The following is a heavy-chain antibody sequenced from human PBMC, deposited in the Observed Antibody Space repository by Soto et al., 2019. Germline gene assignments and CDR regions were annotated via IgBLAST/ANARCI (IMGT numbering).Heavy chain of an antibody. CDR3: ARYYGSGSYYLIDY. CDR1: GFTFSSYS. J-gene: IGHJ4*02. V-gene: IGHV3-48*02. CDR2: ISSSSSTI. D-gene: IGHD3-10*01. Sequence: GGSLRLSCAASGFTFSSYSMNWVRQAPGKGLEWVSYISSSSSTIYYADSVKGRFTISRDNAKNSLYLQMNSLRDEDTAVYYCARYYGSGSYYLIDYWGQGTLVTVSS.